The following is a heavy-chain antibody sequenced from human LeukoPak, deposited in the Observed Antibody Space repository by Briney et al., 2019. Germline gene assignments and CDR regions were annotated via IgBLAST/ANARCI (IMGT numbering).Heavy chain of an antibody. Sequence: PSETLSLTCTVSGDSINNDTYYWNWLRQPAGKGLEWIGRMYVSGSSNYNPSLKSRVTISVDTSKNQFSLRLSSVTAADTATYYCARGSYIISSGYYRPFDNWGQGIRVIVSS. V-gene: IGHV4-61*02. CDR3: ARGSYIISSGYYRPFDN. CDR2: MYVSGSS. CDR1: GDSINNDTYY. J-gene: IGHJ4*02. D-gene: IGHD3-22*01.